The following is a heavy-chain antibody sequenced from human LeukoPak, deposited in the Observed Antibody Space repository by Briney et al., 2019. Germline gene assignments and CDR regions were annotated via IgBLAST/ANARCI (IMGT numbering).Heavy chain of an antibody. Sequence: GRSLRLSCAASGFTFSDYYMSWIRQAPGKGLEWVSYISSSGSTIYYADSVKGRFTISRDNAKNSLYLQMNSLRAEDTAVYYCARAVVVTAIPSYYFDYWGQGTLVTVSS. V-gene: IGHV3-11*01. J-gene: IGHJ4*02. CDR1: GFTFSDYY. D-gene: IGHD2-21*02. CDR2: ISSSGSTI. CDR3: ARAVVVTAIPSYYFDY.